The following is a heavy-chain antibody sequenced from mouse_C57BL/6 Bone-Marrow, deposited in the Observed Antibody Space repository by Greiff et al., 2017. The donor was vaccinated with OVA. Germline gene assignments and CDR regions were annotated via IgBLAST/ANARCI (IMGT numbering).Heavy chain of an antibody. D-gene: IGHD1-1*01. Sequence: QVQLKQSGAELVKPGASVKMSCKASGYTFTSYWITWVKQRPGQGLEWIGDIYPGSGSTNYNEKFKSKATLTVDTSSSTAYMQLSSLTSEDSAVYYCASYGSSFFAYWGQGTLVTVSA. J-gene: IGHJ3*01. CDR3: ASYGSSFFAY. V-gene: IGHV1-55*01. CDR2: IYPGSGST. CDR1: GYTFTSYW.